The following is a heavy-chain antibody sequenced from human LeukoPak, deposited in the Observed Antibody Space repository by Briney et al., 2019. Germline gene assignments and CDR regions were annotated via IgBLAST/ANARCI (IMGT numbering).Heavy chain of an antibody. Sequence: ASVTVSCKASGYTLTSYGISWVRQAPGQGLEWMGWISAYNGNTNYAQKLQGRVTMTTDTSTSTAYMELRSLRSDDTAVYYCAKEAQGCSITSCYFDSWGQGTLVTVSS. J-gene: IGHJ4*02. CDR1: GYTLTSYG. CDR2: ISAYNGNT. V-gene: IGHV1-18*01. D-gene: IGHD2-2*01. CDR3: AKEAQGCSITSCYFDS.